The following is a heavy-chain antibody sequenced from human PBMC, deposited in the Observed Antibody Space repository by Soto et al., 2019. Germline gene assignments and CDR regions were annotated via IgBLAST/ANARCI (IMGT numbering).Heavy chain of an antibody. J-gene: IGHJ4*02. CDR1: GYTFTSYD. D-gene: IGHD3-10*01. Sequence: QVQLVQSGAEVRTPGASVKVSCKASGYTFTSYDINWVRQATGQGPEWMGWMNPDSGNTGYVQKFQGRVNMTRNTAIGVAYMELSSMRSEDTAVYYCASSVDGSNVNFDYWGQRTLVTVSS. CDR2: MNPDSGNT. V-gene: IGHV1-8*01. CDR3: ASSVDGSNVNFDY.